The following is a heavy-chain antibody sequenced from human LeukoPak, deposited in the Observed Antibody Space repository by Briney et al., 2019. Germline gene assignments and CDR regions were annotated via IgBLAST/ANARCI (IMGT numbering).Heavy chain of an antibody. D-gene: IGHD2-21*01. V-gene: IGHV3-23*01. CDR1: GFTFRSHA. CDR3: AKDFRIGYSAHFDY. CDR2: IYENGGTT. J-gene: IGHJ4*02. Sequence: PRGSLRLSCVGSGFTFRSHAVSWVRQAPEKGLEFVSGIYENGGTTYYADSVKGRFSISRDNSKNTLYLQMDSLRGEDTAVYYCAKDFRIGYSAHFDYWGQGALVTVSS.